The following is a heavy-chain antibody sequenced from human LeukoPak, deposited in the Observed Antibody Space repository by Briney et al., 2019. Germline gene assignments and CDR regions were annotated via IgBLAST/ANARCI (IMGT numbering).Heavy chain of an antibody. CDR3: ARADTLRHVWGSYRYIYYFDY. V-gene: IGHV3-48*03. D-gene: IGHD3-16*02. J-gene: IGHJ4*02. Sequence: PGGFLRLSCAASGFTFSSYEMNWVRQAPGKGLEWVSYISSSGSTIYYADSVKGRFTISRDNAKNSLYLQMNSLRAEDTAVYYCARADTLRHVWGSYRYIYYFDYWGQGTLVTVSS. CDR2: ISSSGSTI. CDR1: GFTFSSYE.